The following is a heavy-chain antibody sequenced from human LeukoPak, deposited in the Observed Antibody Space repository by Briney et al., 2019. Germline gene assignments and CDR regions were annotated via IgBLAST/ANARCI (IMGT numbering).Heavy chain of an antibody. D-gene: IGHD1-7*01. J-gene: IGHJ5*02. V-gene: IGHV3-21*01. CDR3: VRDANPASGELIDDNWFDP. CDR1: GFAFSIYG. CDR2: ICTVSFHR. Sequence: GGSLRLSCAASGFAFSIYGMNWVRQAPGKGLEWVSSICTVSFHRYYTDSVKGRFTISRDNAKNSLFLQMDSLRVEDTAIYYCVRDANPASGELIDDNWFDPWGQGTLVTVSS.